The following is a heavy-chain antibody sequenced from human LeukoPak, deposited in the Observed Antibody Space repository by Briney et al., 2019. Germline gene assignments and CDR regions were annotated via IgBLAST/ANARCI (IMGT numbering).Heavy chain of an antibody. CDR1: GGTFSSYA. J-gene: IGHJ4*02. Sequence: GASVKVSCKASGGTFSSYAISWVRQAPGQGLEWMGGIIPIFGTTNYAQKFQDRVTITADKSTSTAYMELSSLRSEDTAVYYCARGVREDDISTGFDYWGQGTLVTVSS. CDR2: IIPIFGTT. V-gene: IGHV1-69*06. CDR3: ARGVREDDISTGFDY. D-gene: IGHD3-9*01.